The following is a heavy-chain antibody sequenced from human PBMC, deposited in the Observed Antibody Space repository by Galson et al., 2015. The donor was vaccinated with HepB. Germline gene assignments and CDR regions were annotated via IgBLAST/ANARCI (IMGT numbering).Heavy chain of an antibody. CDR1: GFTFSSYS. CDR2: ISSSSSYI. CDR3: ARDQTMVRGVN. Sequence: SLRLSCAASGFTFSSYSMNWVRQAPGKGLEWVSSISSSSSYIYYADSVKGRFTISRDNAKNSLYLQMNSLRAEDTAVYYCARDQTMVRGVNWGQGTLVTVSS. D-gene: IGHD3-10*01. J-gene: IGHJ4*02. V-gene: IGHV3-21*01.